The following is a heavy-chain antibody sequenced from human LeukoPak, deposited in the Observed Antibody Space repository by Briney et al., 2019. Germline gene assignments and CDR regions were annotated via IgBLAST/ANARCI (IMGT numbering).Heavy chain of an antibody. V-gene: IGHV3-23*01. CDR3: AKLKRYSGYGENYFDY. D-gene: IGHD5-12*01. CDR1: GFTFSNPD. CDR2: ISGSADNI. Sequence: GGSLRLSCAAPGFTFSNPDMSWVRQAPGKGLEWVSGISGSADNIDYADSVKGRFTISRDNSKNTLYLQMNSLRAEDTAVYYCAKLKRYSGYGENYFDYWGQGTLVTVSS. J-gene: IGHJ4*02.